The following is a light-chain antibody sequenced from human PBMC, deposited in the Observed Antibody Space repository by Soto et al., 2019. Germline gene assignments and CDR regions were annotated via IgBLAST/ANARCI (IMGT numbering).Light chain of an antibody. J-gene: IGKJ1*01. Sequence: EIVLTQSPGTLSLSPGERATLSCRASQCVTSNYLAWYQQKPGRIPRLLIYGTSSRAGGVPDRFSGSGSGTDFTLTISRLEPEDFAVYYCQQYGGSTGTFGQGTKV. CDR1: QCVTSNY. CDR2: GTS. V-gene: IGKV3-20*01. CDR3: QQYGGSTGT.